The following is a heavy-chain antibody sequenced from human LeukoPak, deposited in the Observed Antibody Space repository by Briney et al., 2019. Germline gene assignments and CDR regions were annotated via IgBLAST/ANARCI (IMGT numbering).Heavy chain of an antibody. CDR1: GFTFSSFS. CDR3: ARDSGKTYYYYYMDV. J-gene: IGHJ6*03. CDR2: IRTSGTNT. V-gene: IGHV3-48*01. D-gene: IGHD1-26*01. Sequence: GGSLRLSCAASGFTFSSFSMNWVRQAPGKGLEWVSYIRTSGTNTDYTGSVKGRFTISRDNSKNTLYLQMGSLRAEDMAVYYCARDSGKTYYYYYMDVWGKGTTVTVSS.